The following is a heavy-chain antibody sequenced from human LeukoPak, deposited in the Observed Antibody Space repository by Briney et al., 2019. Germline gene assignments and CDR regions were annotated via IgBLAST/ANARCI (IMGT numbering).Heavy chain of an antibody. CDR3: ARTPGYSYPDY. J-gene: IGHJ4*02. Sequence: GGSLRLSCAASGFTFTSYSMNWVRQAPGKGLEWVSYISSSSSTIYYADSVKGRFTISRDNAKNSLYLQMNSLRAEDTAVYYCARTPGYSYPDYWGQGTLVTVSS. V-gene: IGHV3-48*04. CDR2: ISSSSSTI. CDR1: GFTFTSYS. D-gene: IGHD5-18*01.